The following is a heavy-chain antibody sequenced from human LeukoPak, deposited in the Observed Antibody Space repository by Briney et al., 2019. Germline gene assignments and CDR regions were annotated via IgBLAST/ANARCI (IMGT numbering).Heavy chain of an antibody. CDR2: INPSGGST. CDR1: GYTFTSYY. CDR3: AKGTWSHMATIRDYFDY. Sequence: ASVKVSCKASGYTFTSYYMHWVRQAPGQGLEWMGIINPSGGSTSYAQKFQGRVTMTRDTSTSTVYMELSSLRAEDTALYYCAKGTWSHMATIRDYFDYWGQGTLVTVSS. V-gene: IGHV1-46*01. J-gene: IGHJ4*02. D-gene: IGHD5-24*01.